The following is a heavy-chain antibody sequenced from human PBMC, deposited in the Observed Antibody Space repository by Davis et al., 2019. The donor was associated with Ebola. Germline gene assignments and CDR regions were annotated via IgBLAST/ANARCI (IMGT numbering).Heavy chain of an antibody. D-gene: IGHD3-10*01. CDR2: VYHIGST. J-gene: IGHJ6*04. CDR3: ARAILWFGESSNLPPYYYGMDV. V-gene: IGHV4-59*01. Sequence: SETLSLTCTVSGGSISSYHWSWIRQPPGKGPEWIGNVYHIGSTNYNPSLKSRVTIPVDTSKNQFSLRLSSVTAADTAIYYCARAILWFGESSNLPPYYYGMDVWGKGTTVTVSS. CDR1: GGSISSYH.